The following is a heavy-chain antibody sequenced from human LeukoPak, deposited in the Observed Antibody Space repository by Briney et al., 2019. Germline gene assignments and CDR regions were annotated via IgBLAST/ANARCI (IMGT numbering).Heavy chain of an antibody. CDR3: ARDPYYYDSSGYYPGLDY. CDR1: GFTFSSYW. V-gene: IGHV3-74*01. J-gene: IGHJ4*02. Sequence: GGSLRLSCAASGFTFSSYWMHWVRQAPGKGLVWVSRINTDGSSTSYAYSVKGRFTISRDNAKNTLYLQMNSLRAEETAVYYCARDPYYYDSSGYYPGLDYWGQGTLVTVSS. CDR2: INTDGSST. D-gene: IGHD3-22*01.